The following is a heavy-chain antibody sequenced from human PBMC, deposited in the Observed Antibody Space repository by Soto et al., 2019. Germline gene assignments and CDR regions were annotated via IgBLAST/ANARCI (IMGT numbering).Heavy chain of an antibody. V-gene: IGHV4-34*01. Sequence: SETLSLTCAVYGGSFSGYYWSWIRQPPGKGLEWIGEINHSGSTNYNPSLKSRVTISVDTSKNQFSLKLSSVTAADTAVYYCARGRRRGYGSGSYYNRWFDPWGQGTLVTVSS. CDR3: ARGRRRGYGSGSYYNRWFDP. CDR1: GGSFSGYY. J-gene: IGHJ5*02. D-gene: IGHD3-10*01. CDR2: INHSGST.